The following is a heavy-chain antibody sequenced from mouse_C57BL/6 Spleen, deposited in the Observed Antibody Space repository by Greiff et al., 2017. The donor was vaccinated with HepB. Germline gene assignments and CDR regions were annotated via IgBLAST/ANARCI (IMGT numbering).Heavy chain of an antibody. D-gene: IGHD1-1*01. CDR2: IDPSDSYT. J-gene: IGHJ4*01. CDR3: ARSYGSSSYAMDY. V-gene: IGHV1-69*01. Sequence: VQLQQPGAELVMPGASVKLSCKASGYTFTSYWMHWVKQRPGQGLEWIGEIDPSDSYTNYNQKFKGKSTLTVDKSSSTAYMQLSSLTSEDSAVYYCARSYGSSSYAMDYWGQGTSVTVAS. CDR1: GYTFTSYW.